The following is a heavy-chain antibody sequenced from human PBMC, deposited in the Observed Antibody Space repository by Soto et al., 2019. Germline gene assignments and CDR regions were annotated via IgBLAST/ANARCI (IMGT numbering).Heavy chain of an antibody. CDR1: GFTFSSYA. CDR2: ISGSGGST. J-gene: IGHJ6*02. CDR3: ARDYSPEFRLGYYYYGMDV. Sequence: EVQLLESGGGLVQPGGSLRLSCAASGFTFSSYAMSWVRQTPGKGLEWVSAISGSGGSTYYADSVKGRFTISRDNSKNTLYLQMNSLRAEDTAVYYCARDYSPEFRLGYYYYGMDVWGQGTTVTVSS. D-gene: IGHD3-9*01. V-gene: IGHV3-23*01.